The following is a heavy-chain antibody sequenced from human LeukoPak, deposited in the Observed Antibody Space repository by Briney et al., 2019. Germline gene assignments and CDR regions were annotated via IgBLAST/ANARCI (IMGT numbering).Heavy chain of an antibody. Sequence: SETLSLTCIVPGGPISSSSYYWAWIRQSPGKGLEWIGTFSSGGSAYYNPSLTSRVSISKDTSDNQFSLRLYSVTAADTAVYYCARKQTGTMYDVWGQGTQVTVSS. CDR3: ARKQTGTMYDV. D-gene: IGHD1-7*01. CDR2: FSSGGSA. J-gene: IGHJ4*02. CDR1: GGPISSSSYY. V-gene: IGHV4-39*07.